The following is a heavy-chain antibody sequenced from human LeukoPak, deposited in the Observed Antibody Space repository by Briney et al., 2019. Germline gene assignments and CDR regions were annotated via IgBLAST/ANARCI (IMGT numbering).Heavy chain of an antibody. Sequence: PSETLSLTCTVSGGSISSYYWTWIWQPPGKGLEWIGYIFDSGTTNYNPSLKSRVTISIDMSKNQFSLKLSSVTAADTAVYYCARAHSSTWSNGGVDYWGQGTLVTVSS. V-gene: IGHV4-59*01. D-gene: IGHD6-13*01. CDR2: IFDSGTT. CDR1: GGSISSYY. J-gene: IGHJ4*02. CDR3: ARAHSSTWSNGGVDY.